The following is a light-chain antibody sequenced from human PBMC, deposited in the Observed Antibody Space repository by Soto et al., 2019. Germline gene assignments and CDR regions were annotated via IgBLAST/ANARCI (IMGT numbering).Light chain of an antibody. CDR1: SSDVGGYNY. CDR2: DVS. Sequence: QSALTQPASVSGSPGQSITISCTGTSSDVGGYNYVSWYQQHPGKAPKLMLYDVSNRPSGVSNRFSGSKSGNTASLTISGPQAEDEAEYYCSSYTSSSTPLNVFGTGTKVTVL. CDR3: SSYTSSSTPLNV. J-gene: IGLJ1*01. V-gene: IGLV2-14*03.